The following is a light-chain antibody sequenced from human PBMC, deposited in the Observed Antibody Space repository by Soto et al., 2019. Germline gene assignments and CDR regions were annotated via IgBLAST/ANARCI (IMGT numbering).Light chain of an antibody. J-gene: IGKJ5*01. CDR1: QSISIW. CDR2: DAS. CDR3: QQSYMYPIT. Sequence: DIQMTQSPSSLSASVEDSVTISCRASQSISIWLAWYQQKTGKAPKLLIYDASRLQSGVPSSFSGSGGGTDFTLSISSVQPEDLATYFCQQSYMYPITVGPGTRREIK. V-gene: IGKV1-39*01.